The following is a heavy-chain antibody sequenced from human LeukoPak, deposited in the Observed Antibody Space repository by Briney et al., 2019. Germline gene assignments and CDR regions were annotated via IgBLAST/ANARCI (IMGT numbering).Heavy chain of an antibody. CDR1: GFTFSSFS. J-gene: IGHJ4*02. D-gene: IGHD3-10*01. V-gene: IGHV3-23*01. CDR3: AKDVWFGKDRNPY. CDR2: IRGSGGST. Sequence: PGGSLTLSCAASGFTFSSFSMRWVRQAPGKGLGWVTAIRGSGGSTYYADTVKGRFTISRYNSKNTMYLQMNSLRAKDTAVYYCAKDVWFGKDRNPYWGQGTLVTASS.